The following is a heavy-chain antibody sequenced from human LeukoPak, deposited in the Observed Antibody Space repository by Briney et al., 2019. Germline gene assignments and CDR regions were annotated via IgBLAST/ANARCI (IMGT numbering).Heavy chain of an antibody. CDR3: AKRVTTVTTWAFDY. CDR2: ISTSGAYI. CDR1: GFTLSSYA. Sequence: GGSLRLSCAASGFTLSSYAMSWVRQAPGKGLEWVSVISTSGAYIYYPDSVKGRFTISRDISRNTLFLQMNSLRAEDTAIYYCAKRVTTVTTWAFDYWGQGTLVTVSS. D-gene: IGHD4-17*01. J-gene: IGHJ4*02. V-gene: IGHV3-23*01.